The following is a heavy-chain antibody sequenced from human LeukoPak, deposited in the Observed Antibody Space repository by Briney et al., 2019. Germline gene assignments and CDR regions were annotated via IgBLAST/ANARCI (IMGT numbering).Heavy chain of an antibody. CDR1: GSSISSYY. D-gene: IGHD2-2*01. J-gene: IGHJ4*02. CDR3: ATEYCASSSCRFDS. V-gene: IGHV4-59*01. Sequence: SETLSLTCTVSGSSISSYYWSWIRQPPEKGLEWIGDIYYSGSTNYNPSLKSRVTISLDTSKKQFSLRLTSVTAADTAIYYCATEYCASSSCRFDSWGQGTLVTVSS. CDR2: IYYSGST.